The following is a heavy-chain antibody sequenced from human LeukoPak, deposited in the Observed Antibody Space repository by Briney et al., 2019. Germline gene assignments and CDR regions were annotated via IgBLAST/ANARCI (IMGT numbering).Heavy chain of an antibody. CDR3: ARDGGSYSLDY. J-gene: IGHJ4*02. V-gene: IGHV3-30*02. CDR2: IHSDGGDK. Sequence: PGGSLRLSCAASGFTFSSYGMHWVRQAPGKGLEWVAFIHSDGGDKYYADSVQGRFTISRDNSKNTVFLQMNSLTGEDTAVYYCARDGGSYSLDYWGQGTLVTDSS. D-gene: IGHD1-26*01. CDR1: GFTFSSYG.